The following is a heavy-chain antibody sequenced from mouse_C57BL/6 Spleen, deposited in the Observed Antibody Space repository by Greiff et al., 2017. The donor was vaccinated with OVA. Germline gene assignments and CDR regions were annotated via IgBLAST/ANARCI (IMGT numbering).Heavy chain of an antibody. J-gene: IGHJ4*01. Sequence: QVQLQQPGAELVKPGASVKLSCKASGYTFTSYWMQWVKQRPGQGLEWIGEIDPSDSYTNYNQKFKGKATLTVDTSSSTAYMQLSSLTSEDSAVYYCARSARITMVTTGAMDYWGQGTSVTVSS. CDR1: GYTFTSYW. CDR2: IDPSDSYT. D-gene: IGHD2-2*01. V-gene: IGHV1-50*01. CDR3: ARSARITMVTTGAMDY.